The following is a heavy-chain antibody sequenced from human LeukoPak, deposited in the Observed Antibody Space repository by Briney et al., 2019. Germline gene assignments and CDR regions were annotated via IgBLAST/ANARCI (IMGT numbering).Heavy chain of an antibody. Sequence: SQTLSLTCAISGDSVSSNSAAWNWIRQSPSRGLEWLRRTYYRSKWYNDYAVSVKSRITINPDTSKNQFSLQLNSVTPEDTAVYYCARSATIFGVVNHDAFDIWGQGTMVTVSS. V-gene: IGHV6-1*01. CDR2: TYYRSKWYN. J-gene: IGHJ3*02. CDR1: GDSVSSNSAA. D-gene: IGHD3-3*01. CDR3: ARSATIFGVVNHDAFDI.